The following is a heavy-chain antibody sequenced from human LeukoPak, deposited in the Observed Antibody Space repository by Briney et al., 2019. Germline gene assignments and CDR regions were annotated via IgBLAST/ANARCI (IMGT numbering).Heavy chain of an antibody. CDR2: ISGSGGST. CDR3: TKVKIHLWFEAVNDYYGMDV. D-gene: IGHD5-18*01. V-gene: IGHV3-23*01. Sequence: SGGSLRLSCAASGFTFSSYAMSWVRQAPGKGLEWVSAISGSGGSTYYADSVKGRFTISRDNSKNTLYLQMNSLRAEDTATYYCTKVKIHLWFEAVNDYYGMDVWGQGTTVTVSS. CDR1: GFTFSSYA. J-gene: IGHJ6*02.